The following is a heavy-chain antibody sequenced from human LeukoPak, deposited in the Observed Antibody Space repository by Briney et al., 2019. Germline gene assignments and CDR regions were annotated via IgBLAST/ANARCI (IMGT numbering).Heavy chain of an antibody. CDR3: ARRGYYDSSGYYYFPY. CDR1: GYSFTSYW. CDR2: IYPGDSDT. D-gene: IGHD3-22*01. Sequence: GESLKISCKGSGYSFTSYWIGWVRQMPGKGLEWMGIIYPGDSDTRYSPSFQGQVTISADKSTSTAYMELSSLRSEDTAVYYCARRGYYDSSGYYYFPYWGQGTLVTVSS. J-gene: IGHJ4*02. V-gene: IGHV5-51*01.